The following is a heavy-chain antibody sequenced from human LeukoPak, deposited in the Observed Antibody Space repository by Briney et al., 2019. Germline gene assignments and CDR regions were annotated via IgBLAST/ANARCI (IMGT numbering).Heavy chain of an antibody. CDR1: GGSISSYY. CDR3: ARDQYYYDSSGYLTFDY. CDR2: IYYSGST. J-gene: IGHJ4*02. Sequence: PSETLSLTCTVSGGSISSYYWSWIRQPPGKRLEWIGYIYYSGSTNYNPSLKSRVTMSVDTSKNQFSLKLSSVTAADTAVYYCARDQYYYDSSGYLTFDYWGQGTLVTVSS. V-gene: IGHV4-59*12. D-gene: IGHD3-22*01.